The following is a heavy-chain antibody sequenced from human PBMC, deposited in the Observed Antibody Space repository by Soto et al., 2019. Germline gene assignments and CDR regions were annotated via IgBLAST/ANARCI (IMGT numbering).Heavy chain of an antibody. D-gene: IGHD1-26*01. J-gene: IGHJ4*02. V-gene: IGHV3-30*18. CDR1: GFTFSSYG. CDR2: ISYDGSTK. CDR3: GKARRYYAEGIEYFDY. Sequence: GRSLRLSCAASGFTFSSYGMHWVRQAPGKGLEWVAAISYDGSTKYYADSVKGRFTISRDNSKNTLYLQMNRLRAEDTAVYYCGKARRYYAEGIEYFDYWGQGTLVTV.